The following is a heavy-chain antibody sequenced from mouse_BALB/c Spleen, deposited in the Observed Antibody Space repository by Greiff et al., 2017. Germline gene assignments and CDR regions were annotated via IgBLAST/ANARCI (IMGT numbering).Heavy chain of an antibody. Sequence: VQLQQSGAELAKPGASVKMSCKASGYTFTSYWMHWVKQRPGQGLEWIGYINPSTGYTEYNQKFKDKATLTADKSSSTAYMQLSSLTSEDSAVYYCARLVWRAMDYWGQGTSVTVSS. D-gene: IGHD2-10*02. CDR3: ARLVWRAMDY. J-gene: IGHJ4*01. CDR1: GYTFTSYW. V-gene: IGHV1-7*01. CDR2: INPSTGYT.